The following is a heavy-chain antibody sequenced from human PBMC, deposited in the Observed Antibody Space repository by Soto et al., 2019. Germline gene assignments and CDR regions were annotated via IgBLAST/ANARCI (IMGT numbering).Heavy chain of an antibody. Sequence: EVQLLESGGGLVQPGGSLRLSCATSGFTFTSHVISWVRQAPGKGLEWVSAASARNTNTYYADSVRGRFTISRDNSKSTVYLQLDSLRVEDTAVYHCAKDLTSYCPRGYSSSWYGWFDPWGQGTLVVVSS. V-gene: IGHV3-23*01. CDR1: GFTFTSHV. CDR2: ASARNTNT. CDR3: AKDLTSYCPRGYSSSWYGWFDP. D-gene: IGHD6-13*01. J-gene: IGHJ5*02.